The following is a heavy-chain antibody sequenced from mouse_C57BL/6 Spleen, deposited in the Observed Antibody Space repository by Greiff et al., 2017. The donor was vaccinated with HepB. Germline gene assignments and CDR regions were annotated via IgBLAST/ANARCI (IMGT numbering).Heavy chain of an antibody. J-gene: IGHJ3*01. Sequence: VQLQQSGPELVKPGASVKISCKASGYTFTDYYMNWVKQSHGKSLEWIGDINPNNGGTSYNQKFKGKATLTVDKSSSTAYMELRSLTSEDSAVYYCARRDYGSSLPFAYWGQGTLVTVAA. CDR3: ARRDYGSSLPFAY. D-gene: IGHD1-1*01. CDR1: GYTFTDYY. CDR2: INPNNGGT. V-gene: IGHV1-26*01.